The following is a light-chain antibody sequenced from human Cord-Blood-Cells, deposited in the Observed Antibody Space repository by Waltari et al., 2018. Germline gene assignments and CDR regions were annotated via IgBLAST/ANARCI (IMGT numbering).Light chain of an antibody. J-gene: IGKJ2*01. CDR1: QSLLHSDGKTY. Sequence: DLVMTQTPLSLSVTPGQPASISCTSSQSLLHSDGKTYVYWYLQKPGQSPQLLIDEVSSPFSGVQDRCGGGASGTDFTLKISRVEAEDVGVYYGMQGIHLAYTFGQGTKLEIK. V-gene: IGKV2-29*02. CDR2: EVS. CDR3: MQGIHLAYT.